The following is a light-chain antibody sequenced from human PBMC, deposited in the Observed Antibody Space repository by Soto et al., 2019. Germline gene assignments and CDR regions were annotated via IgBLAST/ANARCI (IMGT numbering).Light chain of an antibody. V-gene: IGLV1-47*01. CDR3: AAWDDSLSGWV. CDR1: SSNIGSNY. CDR2: RNN. Sequence: QPVLTQPPSASGTPGQRVTISCSGSSSNIGSNYVYWYQQLPGTAPKLLIYRNNQRLSGVPDRFSGSKSGTSASLAISGLRSEDEADYYCAAWDDSLSGWVFGGGTKLTVL. J-gene: IGLJ3*02.